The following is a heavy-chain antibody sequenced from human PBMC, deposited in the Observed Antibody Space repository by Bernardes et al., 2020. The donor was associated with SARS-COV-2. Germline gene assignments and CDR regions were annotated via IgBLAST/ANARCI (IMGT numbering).Heavy chain of an antibody. CDR2: ISYDGSNK. V-gene: IGHV3-30*18. D-gene: IGHD3-3*01. CDR1: GFTFSSYG. Sequence: GGSLRLSCAASGFTFSSYGMHWVRQAPGKGLEWVAVISYDGSNKYYADSVKGRFTISRDNSKNTLYLQMNSLRAEDTAVYYCAKEYYDFWSGYYTGIGYYGMDVWGQGTTVTVSS. CDR3: AKEYYDFWSGYYTGIGYYGMDV. J-gene: IGHJ6*02.